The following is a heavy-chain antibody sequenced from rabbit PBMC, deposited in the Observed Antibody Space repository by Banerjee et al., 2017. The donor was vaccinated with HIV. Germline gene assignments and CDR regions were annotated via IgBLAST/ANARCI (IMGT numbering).Heavy chain of an antibody. J-gene: IGHJ3*01. D-gene: IGHD4-2*01. Sequence: QSLEESGGDLVKPGASLTLTCTASGFSFSSSYYMCWVRQAPGKGLEWIACIYAGSSGSTYYASWAKGRFTISKTSSTTVTLQMTSLTVADTATYFCARGGASGAGAGLWGQGTLVTVS. V-gene: IGHV1S40*01. CDR2: IYAGSSGST. CDR3: ARGGASGAGAGL. CDR1: GFSFSSSYY.